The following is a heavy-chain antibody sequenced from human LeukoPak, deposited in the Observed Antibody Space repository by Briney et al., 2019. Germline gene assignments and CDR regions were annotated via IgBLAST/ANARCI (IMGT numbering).Heavy chain of an antibody. Sequence: SETLSLTCTVSGGSISSYYWSWIRQPPGKGLEWIGYVYSSGSTNYNPSLKSRVTISIDTSKNQFSLKLSSVTAADTAFYYCARLTVGATGYYFDYWGQGTLVTVSS. CDR3: ARLTVGATGYYFDY. V-gene: IGHV4-59*08. D-gene: IGHD1-26*01. J-gene: IGHJ4*02. CDR2: VYSSGST. CDR1: GGSISSYY.